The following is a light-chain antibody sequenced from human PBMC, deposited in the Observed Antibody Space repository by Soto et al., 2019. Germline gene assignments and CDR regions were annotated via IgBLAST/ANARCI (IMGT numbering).Light chain of an antibody. V-gene: IGKV3-15*01. J-gene: IGKJ4*01. CDR2: GAS. CDR1: QSVSSN. Sequence: EIVMTQSPATLSVSPGERATLSCRASQSVSSNLAWYQQKPGQAPRLLIYGASTRATGIPARFSGSGSGTAFTLTISSLQSEGFAVYYCQQYNNWPPLTFGGGTKVEIK. CDR3: QQYNNWPPLT.